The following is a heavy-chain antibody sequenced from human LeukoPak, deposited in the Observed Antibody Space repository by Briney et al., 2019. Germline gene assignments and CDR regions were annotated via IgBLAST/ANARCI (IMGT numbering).Heavy chain of an antibody. CDR3: ARRRDIVVVPAAYNWFDP. CDR2: ISYDGSDK. D-gene: IGHD2-2*01. V-gene: IGHV3-30*03. J-gene: IGHJ5*02. Sequence: PGGSLRLSCAASGFTFDDYGMSWVRQAPGKGLEWVSLISYDGSDKYFADSVKGRFTISRDNPKTTLFLQMNSLRAEDTAVYFCARRRDIVVVPAAYNWFDPWGQGTLVTVSS. CDR1: GFTFDDYG.